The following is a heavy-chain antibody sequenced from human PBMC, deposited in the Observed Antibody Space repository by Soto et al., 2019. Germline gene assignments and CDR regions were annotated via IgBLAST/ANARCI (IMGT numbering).Heavy chain of an antibody. CDR2: ISSSSSTK. CDR3: AREGYSSGWELIDY. Sequence: GGSLRLSCAASGFTFSSYSMNWVRQAPGKGLEWVSYISSSSSTKYYADSVKGRFTISRDNAKNSLYLQMNSLRAEDTAVYYCAREGYSSGWELIDYWGQGTLVTVSS. CDR1: GFTFSSYS. D-gene: IGHD6-19*01. V-gene: IGHV3-48*01. J-gene: IGHJ4*02.